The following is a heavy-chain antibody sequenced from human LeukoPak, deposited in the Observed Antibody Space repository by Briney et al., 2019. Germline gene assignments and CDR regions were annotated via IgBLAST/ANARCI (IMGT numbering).Heavy chain of an antibody. Sequence: PGRSLRLSCAASGFTFDDYAMHWVRQAPGKGLEWVSGISWNSHSIGYADSVKGRFTISRDNAKNSLYLQMNSLRAEDTAFYYCAKEHIMVRAFDIWGQGTMVTVSS. D-gene: IGHD3-10*01. CDR2: ISWNSHSI. CDR3: AKEHIMVRAFDI. CDR1: GFTFDDYA. V-gene: IGHV3-9*01. J-gene: IGHJ3*02.